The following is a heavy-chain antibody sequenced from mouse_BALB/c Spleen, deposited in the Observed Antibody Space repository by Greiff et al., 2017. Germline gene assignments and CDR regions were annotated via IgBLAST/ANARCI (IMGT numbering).Heavy chain of an antibody. V-gene: IGHV5-6-3*01. CDR3: ARDYYGYNYAMDY. D-gene: IGHD1-2*01. CDR1: GFTFSSYG. Sequence: EVQGVESGGGLVQPGGSLKLSCAASGFTFSSYGMSWVRQTPDKRLELVATINSNGGSTYYPDSVKGRFTISRDNAKNTLYLQMSSLKSEDTAMYYCARDYYGYNYAMDYWGQGTSVTVSS. J-gene: IGHJ4*01. CDR2: INSNGGST.